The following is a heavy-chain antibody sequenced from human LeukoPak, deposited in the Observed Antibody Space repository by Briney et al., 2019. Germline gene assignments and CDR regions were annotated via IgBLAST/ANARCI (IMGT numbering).Heavy chain of an antibody. Sequence: SVKVSCKASGGTFSSCTISWVRQAPGQGLEWMGRIIPILGIANYAQKFQGRVTITADKSTSTAYMELSSLRSEDTAVYYCARTRGIAAAGYFDYWGQATLVTVSS. J-gene: IGHJ4*02. CDR2: IIPILGIA. D-gene: IGHD6-13*01. CDR1: GGTFSSCT. V-gene: IGHV1-69*02. CDR3: ARTRGIAAAGYFDY.